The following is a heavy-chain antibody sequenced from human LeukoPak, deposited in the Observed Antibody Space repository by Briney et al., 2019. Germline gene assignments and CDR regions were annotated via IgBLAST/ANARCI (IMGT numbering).Heavy chain of an antibody. CDR1: GFTFSDFY. CDR3: ARWPHCQDF. Sequence: GGSLRLSCAASGFTFSDFYLSWVRQAPGKGLEWVANINKDGSEEKYVDSVKGRFTISRDNAKNSLYLQMSSLRADDTAVYYCARWPHCQDFWGRGTRVTVSS. J-gene: IGHJ4*02. V-gene: IGHV3-7*03. CDR2: INKDGSEE.